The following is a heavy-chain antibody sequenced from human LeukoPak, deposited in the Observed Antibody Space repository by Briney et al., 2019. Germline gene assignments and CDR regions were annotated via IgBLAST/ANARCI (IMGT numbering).Heavy chain of an antibody. V-gene: IGHV4-39*01. J-gene: IGHJ6*03. CDR3: TIRGIAARLHYYYYYMDV. D-gene: IGHD6-6*01. CDR1: GGSISSSSYY. Sequence: SETLSLTCTVSGGSISSSSYYWGWIRQPPGKGLEWIGSIYYSGSTYNNPSLKSRVTISVDTSKNQFSLKLSSVTAADTAVYYCTIRGIAARLHYYYYYMDVWGKGTTVTVSS. CDR2: IYYSGST.